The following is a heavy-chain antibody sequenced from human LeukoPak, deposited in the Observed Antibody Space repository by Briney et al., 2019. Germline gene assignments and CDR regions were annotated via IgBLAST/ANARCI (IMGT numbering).Heavy chain of an antibody. CDR2: IKQDGSET. CDR3: ARQRGSGCLDY. D-gene: IGHD6-19*01. Sequence: PGGSLRLSCAASSFTLSNYWMSWVRQAPGKGLEWVANIKQDGSETYYVDSVRGRFTISRDNDKNSLSLQMNSLRAEDTAVYFCARQRGSGCLDYWGQGTLVTVSS. J-gene: IGHJ4*02. V-gene: IGHV3-7*01. CDR1: SFTLSNYW.